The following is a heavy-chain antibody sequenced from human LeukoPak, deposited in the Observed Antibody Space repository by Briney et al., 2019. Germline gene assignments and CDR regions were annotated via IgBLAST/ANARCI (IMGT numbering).Heavy chain of an antibody. CDR2: LSFDGAHK. V-gene: IGHV3-30*04. D-gene: IGHD3-16*01. J-gene: IGHJ4*02. Sequence: GGSLRLSCAASGFTFRHYAVHWVRQAPGRGLEWAAVLSFDGAHKYYAESVKGRFTISKDNSNNTLFLRMDSLRLEDTALYYCVRARAGGLDYWGQGTLVTVSS. CDR3: VRARAGGLDY. CDR1: GFTFRHYA.